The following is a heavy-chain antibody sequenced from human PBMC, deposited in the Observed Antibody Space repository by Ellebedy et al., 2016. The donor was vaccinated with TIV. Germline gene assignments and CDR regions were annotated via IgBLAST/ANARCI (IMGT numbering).Heavy chain of an antibody. J-gene: IGHJ2*01. D-gene: IGHD6-19*01. V-gene: IGHV4-34*01. CDR1: GGSFSGYY. CDR2: INHSGST. Sequence: SETLSLXXAVYGGSFSGYYWSWIRQPPGKGLEWIGEINHSGSTNYNPSLKSRVTISVDTSKNQFSLKLSSVTAADTAVYYCARLRDSIAVAGTRYFDLWGRGTLVTVSS. CDR3: ARLRDSIAVAGTRYFDL.